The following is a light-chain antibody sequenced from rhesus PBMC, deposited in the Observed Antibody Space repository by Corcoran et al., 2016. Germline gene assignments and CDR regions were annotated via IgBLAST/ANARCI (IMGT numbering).Light chain of an antibody. CDR2: DAS. V-gene: IGKV1-25*01. CDR1: QGISKY. J-gene: IGKJ3*01. CDR3: RQHNSYPFT. Sequence: DIQMTQSPSSLSASVGDTVTITCQASQGISKYLAWYQQKPGKAPKLLSYDASTLQSGVPSRFSGNGSGTEFTLTISSLQPEDFATYYCRQHNSYPFTFGHGTKLDIE.